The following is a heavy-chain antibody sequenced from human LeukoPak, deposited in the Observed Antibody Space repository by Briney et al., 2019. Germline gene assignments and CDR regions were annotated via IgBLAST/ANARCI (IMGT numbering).Heavy chain of an antibody. J-gene: IGHJ4*02. CDR1: GFTFSDYY. CDR3: ARRIYYDNSGYRY. V-gene: IGHV3-11*04. Sequence: RRSLRLSCAASGFTFSDYYMSWIRQAPGKGLEWISYISPRSNTIYYADSVKGRFTISRDNAKNSLYLQMNSLRAEDTAVYYCARRIYYDNSGYRYWGQGTLVTVSS. D-gene: IGHD3-22*01. CDR2: ISPRSNTI.